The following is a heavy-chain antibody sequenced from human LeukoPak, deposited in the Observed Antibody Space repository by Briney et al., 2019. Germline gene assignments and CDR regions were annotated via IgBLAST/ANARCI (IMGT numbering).Heavy chain of an antibody. D-gene: IGHD2-2*01. CDR1: GITFSDYY. CDR3: TTDPCSSTSRARLCYYYGMDV. CDR2: IRDKTKSYTT. J-gene: IGHJ6*02. Sequence: GGSLRLSCVASGITFSDYYMAWVRQAPGKGLEWVGRIRDKTKSYTTEYAASVKGRFTISRDDSKNTLYLQMNSLKTEDTAVYYCTTDPCSSTSRARLCYYYGMDVWGQGTTVTVSS. V-gene: IGHV3-72*01.